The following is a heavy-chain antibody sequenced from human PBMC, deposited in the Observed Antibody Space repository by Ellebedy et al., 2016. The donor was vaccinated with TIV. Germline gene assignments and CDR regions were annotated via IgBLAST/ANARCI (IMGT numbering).Heavy chain of an antibody. CDR1: GFTFSSYG. Sequence: GESLKISXAASGFTFSSYGMHWVRQAPGKGLEWVAVIWYDGSNKYYADSVKGRFTISRDNAKNSLYLQMNSLRAEDTAVYYCARDWADSSSWFMDYWGQGTLVTVSS. J-gene: IGHJ4*02. CDR2: IWYDGSNK. V-gene: IGHV3-33*01. D-gene: IGHD6-13*01. CDR3: ARDWADSSSWFMDY.